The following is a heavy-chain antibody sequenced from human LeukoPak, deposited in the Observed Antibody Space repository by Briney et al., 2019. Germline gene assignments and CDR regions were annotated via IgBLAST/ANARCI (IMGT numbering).Heavy chain of an antibody. D-gene: IGHD5-18*01. CDR1: GFTFSDYY. J-gene: IGHJ4*02. Sequence: GSLRFSCAASGFTFSDYYMSWIRQAPGKGLEWVSYISSSSSYTNYADSVKGRFTISRDNAKNSLYLQMNSLRAEDTAVYYCARDEGYSYGSCDYWGQGTLVTVSS. V-gene: IGHV3-11*06. CDR3: ARDEGYSYGSCDY. CDR2: ISSSSSYT.